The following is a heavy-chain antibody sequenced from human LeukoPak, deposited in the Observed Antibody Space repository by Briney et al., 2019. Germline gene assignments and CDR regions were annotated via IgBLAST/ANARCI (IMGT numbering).Heavy chain of an antibody. D-gene: IGHD1-14*01. V-gene: IGHV3-33*03. CDR1: GLTFGNYG. CDR2: IWSDGGKT. Sequence: GGSLRLSCAASGLTFGNYGMNWVRQAPGKGLEWVGIIWSDGGKTTYADSVKGRFTISRDNSKNTLSLQMDSLRAEDTAVYYCARWALGRVGKGDALDIWGQGTMVIVSS. CDR3: ARWALGRVGKGDALDI. J-gene: IGHJ3*02.